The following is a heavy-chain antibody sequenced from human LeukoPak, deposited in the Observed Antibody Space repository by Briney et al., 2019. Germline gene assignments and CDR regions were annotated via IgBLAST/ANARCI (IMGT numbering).Heavy chain of an antibody. CDR1: GYTFTIYA. CDR3: AKDWQYYFDY. Sequence: SFTASGYTFTIYAMHWVRQAPGKGLEWVAVISYDGSNKYYADSVKGRFTISRDNSKNTLYLQMNSLRAEDTAVYYCAKDWQYYFDYWGQGTLVTVSS. J-gene: IGHJ4*02. CDR2: ISYDGSNK. V-gene: IGHV3-30*04.